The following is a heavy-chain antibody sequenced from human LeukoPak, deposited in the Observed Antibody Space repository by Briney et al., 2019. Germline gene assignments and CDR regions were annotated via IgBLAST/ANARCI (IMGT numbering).Heavy chain of an antibody. J-gene: IGHJ5*02. CDR2: IYYSGST. D-gene: IGHD6-13*01. CDR1: GGSISSSSYY. V-gene: IGHV4-61*05. Sequence: PSETLSLTCTVSGGSISSSSYYWGWIRQPPGKGLEWIGYIYYSGSTNYNPSLKSRVTISVDTSKNQFSLKLSSVTAADTAVYYCARLGIGAAAALFDPWGQGTLVTVSS. CDR3: ARLGIGAAAALFDP.